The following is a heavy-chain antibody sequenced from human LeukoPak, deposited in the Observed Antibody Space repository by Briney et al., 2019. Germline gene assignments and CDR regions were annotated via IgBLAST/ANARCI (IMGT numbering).Heavy chain of an antibody. V-gene: IGHV3-23*01. Sequence: PGGSLRLSCAASAFTFSSYAMGWVRQLPGKGLEWVSAISGSGDSTYYADSVKGRLTISRDNSKNTLYLQMNSLRAEDTAVYYCAKVGRTAGIHYYYYGMDVWGQGTTVTVSS. CDR3: AKVGRTAGIHYYYYGMDV. D-gene: IGHD6-13*01. CDR2: ISGSGDST. CDR1: AFTFSSYA. J-gene: IGHJ6*02.